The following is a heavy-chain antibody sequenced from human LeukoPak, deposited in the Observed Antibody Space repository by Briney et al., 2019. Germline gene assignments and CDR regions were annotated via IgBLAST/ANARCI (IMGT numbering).Heavy chain of an antibody. CDR1: GGSISSYY. Sequence: PSETLSLTCTVSGGSISSYYWSWIRQPPGKGLEWIGYIYYSGSTNYNPSLKSRVTISVDTSKNQFSLKLSSVTAADTAVYYCASRVNYYDSSGYDPRLHYFDYWGQGTLVTVSS. CDR2: IYYSGST. D-gene: IGHD3-22*01. CDR3: ASRVNYYDSSGYDPRLHYFDY. V-gene: IGHV4-59*12. J-gene: IGHJ4*02.